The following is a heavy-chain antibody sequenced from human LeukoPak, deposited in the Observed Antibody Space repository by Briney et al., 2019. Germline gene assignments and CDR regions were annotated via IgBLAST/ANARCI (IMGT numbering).Heavy chain of an antibody. CDR3: ARELSYGPRAGDY. D-gene: IGHD1-7*01. CDR2: IYGNSDT. CDR1: GYIFTDYW. Sequence: GESLKISCKASGYIFTDYWIGWVRQMPGKGLEWMGIIYGNSDTRYSPSSQGQVTISADTSINTAYLEWSSLKASDSAMYYCARELSYGPRAGDYWGQGTLVTVSS. J-gene: IGHJ4*02. V-gene: IGHV5-51*01.